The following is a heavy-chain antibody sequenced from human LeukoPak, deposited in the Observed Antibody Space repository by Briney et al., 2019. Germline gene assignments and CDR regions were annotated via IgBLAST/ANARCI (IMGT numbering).Heavy chain of an antibody. J-gene: IGHJ3*02. D-gene: IGHD6-25*01. V-gene: IGHV4-39*07. CDR1: GGSISSSTYY. CDR3: AREAGIAADDAFDI. CDR2: IYYSGST. Sequence: SETLSLTCTVSGGSISSSTYYWYWGWIRQPPGKGLEWIGNIYYSGSTNYNPSLKSRVTMSVDTSKNQFSLKLSSGTAADTAVYYCAREAGIAADDAFDIWGQGTMVTVSS.